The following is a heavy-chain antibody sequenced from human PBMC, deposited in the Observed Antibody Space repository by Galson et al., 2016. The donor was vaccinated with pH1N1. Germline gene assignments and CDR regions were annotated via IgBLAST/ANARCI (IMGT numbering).Heavy chain of an antibody. V-gene: IGHV5-51*03. CDR3: ASGGYCSGGSCYSAAFDI. Sequence: QSGADVKKPGESLKISCKGSGYSFTGYWIGWVRQMPGKGLEWMGIIYPGDSDTRYSPSFQGQVTISADKSISTAYLQWSSLKASDTAMYYCASGGYCSGGSCYSAAFDIWGQGTMVTVSS. CDR1: GYSFTGYW. D-gene: IGHD2-15*01. J-gene: IGHJ3*02. CDR2: IYPGDSDT.